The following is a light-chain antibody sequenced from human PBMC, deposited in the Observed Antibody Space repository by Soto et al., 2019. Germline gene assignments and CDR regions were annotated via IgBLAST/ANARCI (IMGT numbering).Light chain of an antibody. CDR2: AAS. CDR3: QKYNSVQIN. Sequence: DIQMTQSPSSLSASVGDRVTITCRASQGISNYLAWYQQKAGKVPKLLIYAASTLQSGVPSRFSGSGSGTEFTLTISSLQPEDVATYYCQKYNSVQINFGQGTRLEIK. J-gene: IGKJ5*01. CDR1: QGISNY. V-gene: IGKV1-27*01.